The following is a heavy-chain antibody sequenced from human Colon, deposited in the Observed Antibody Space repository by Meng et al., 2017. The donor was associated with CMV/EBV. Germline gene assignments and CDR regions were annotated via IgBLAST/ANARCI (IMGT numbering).Heavy chain of an antibody. Sequence: ETLSLTCTVSNASISNSYCSWVRQPPGKRLEWVSAIMWNGGTTAYAESVRGRFTISRDNAKNSLYLQMNSLRAEDTALYYCARRSNFGPTNNYAMDVWGQGTPVTVSS. CDR1: NASISNSY. CDR2: IMWNGGTT. V-gene: IGHV3-20*04. CDR3: ARRSNFGPTNNYAMDV. J-gene: IGHJ6*02. D-gene: IGHD3-3*02.